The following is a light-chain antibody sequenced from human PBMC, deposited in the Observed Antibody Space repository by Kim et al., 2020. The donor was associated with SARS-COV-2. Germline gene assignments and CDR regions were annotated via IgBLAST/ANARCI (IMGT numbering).Light chain of an antibody. J-gene: IGKJ1*01. CDR3: QQYNSHWT. CDR1: QSISTW. CDR2: KAS. Sequence: SAAVGDRVTITCRASQSISTWLAWYQQKPGKAPKVLIYKASSLESGVPSRFSGSGSGTEFTLTISSLQPDDFATYYCQQYNSHWTFGQGTKVDIK. V-gene: IGKV1-5*03.